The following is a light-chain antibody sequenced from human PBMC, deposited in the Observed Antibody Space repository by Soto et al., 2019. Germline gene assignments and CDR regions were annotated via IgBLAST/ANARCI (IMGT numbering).Light chain of an antibody. Sequence: QSALTQPASVSGSPVQSIAISCTGTSSDVGGYNHVSWYQQQPGKAPKLVIYDVSNRPSGVSDRFSGSKSGNTASLTISGLQTEDEADYYCSSYTSSSTPEFGGGTKVTVL. CDR3: SSYTSSSTPE. J-gene: IGLJ3*02. V-gene: IGLV2-14*01. CDR2: DVS. CDR1: SSDVGGYNH.